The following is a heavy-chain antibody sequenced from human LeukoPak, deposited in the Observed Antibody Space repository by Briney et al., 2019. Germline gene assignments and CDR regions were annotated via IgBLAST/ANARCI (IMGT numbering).Heavy chain of an antibody. CDR3: ARQHYYYYGMDV. J-gene: IGHJ6*02. Sequence: PSETLSLTCTVSGGSISSYYWSWIRQPPGKGLEWTGYIYYSGSTNNNPSLKSRVTISVDTSKNQFSLKLSSVTAADTAVYYCARQHYYYYGMDVWGQGTTVTVSS. V-gene: IGHV4-59*08. CDR2: IYYSGST. CDR1: GGSISSYY.